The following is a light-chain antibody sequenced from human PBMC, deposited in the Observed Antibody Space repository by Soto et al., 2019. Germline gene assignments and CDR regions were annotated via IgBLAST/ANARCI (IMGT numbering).Light chain of an antibody. V-gene: IGKV3D-15*01. Sequence: IVLTQSPGTLSLSPGERATVSGRASQSVSSSYLAWYQQKPGQAPRLLIYGASTRATGIPHRFSGSGPGTEFTLTLSTLQSDDFAVSYCQQYNNRPPNTVRQVTRLEIK. CDR2: GAS. J-gene: IGKJ5*01. CDR1: QSVSSSY. CDR3: QQYNNRPPNT.